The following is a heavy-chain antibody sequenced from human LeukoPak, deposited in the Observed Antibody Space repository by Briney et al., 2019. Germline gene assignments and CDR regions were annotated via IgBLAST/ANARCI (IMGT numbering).Heavy chain of an antibody. D-gene: IGHD6-19*01. J-gene: IGHJ4*02. Sequence: ASVKVSYKASGYTFTSYGISWVRQAPGQGLEWMGWISAYNGNTNYAQKLQGRVTMTTDTSTSTAYMELRSLRSDDTAAYYCARALAVAGIIDYWGQGTLVTVSS. CDR2: ISAYNGNT. CDR1: GYTFTSYG. V-gene: IGHV1-18*04. CDR3: ARALAVAGIIDY.